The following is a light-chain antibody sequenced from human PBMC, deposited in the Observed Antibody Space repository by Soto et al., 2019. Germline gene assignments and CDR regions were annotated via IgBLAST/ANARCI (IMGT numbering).Light chain of an antibody. Sequence: QSVLTQPASVSGSPGQSITISCTGTSSDVGGYKYVSWYQQHPGKTPKLIIYEVSNRPSGVSNRFSGSKSGNTASLTISGLQAEDEADYYCTSYTSSAIGVFCGGTKLTVL. CDR2: EVS. V-gene: IGLV2-14*01. J-gene: IGLJ2*01. CDR1: SSDVGGYKY. CDR3: TSYTSSAIGV.